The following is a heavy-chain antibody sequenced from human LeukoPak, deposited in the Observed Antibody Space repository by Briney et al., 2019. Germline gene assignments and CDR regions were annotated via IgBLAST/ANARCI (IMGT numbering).Heavy chain of an antibody. CDR1: GFTFSNAW. J-gene: IGHJ5*02. Sequence: GSLRLSCAASGFTFSNAWMSWIRQPPGKGLEWIGEINHSGSTYYNPSLKSRVTISVDTSKNQFSLKLSSVTAADTAVYYCARDRGGGWFDPWGQGTLVTVSS. CDR2: INHSGST. CDR3: ARDRGGGWFDP. D-gene: IGHD3-16*01. V-gene: IGHV4-34*01.